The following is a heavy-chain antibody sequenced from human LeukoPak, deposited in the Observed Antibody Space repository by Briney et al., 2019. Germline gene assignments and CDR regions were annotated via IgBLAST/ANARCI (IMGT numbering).Heavy chain of an antibody. D-gene: IGHD5-18*01. CDR1: GGSLTSYY. Sequence: SETLSLTCPVSGGSLTSYYWSWIRQPAEKGLEWIGRIYSSGSTNYNPSLKSRDPMAVNTSMNQFSLNLNSVTAADTAMYYCARRGYSYDYFDYWGQGTLVTVSS. CDR3: ARRGYSYDYFDY. CDR2: IYSSGST. J-gene: IGHJ4*02. V-gene: IGHV4-4*07.